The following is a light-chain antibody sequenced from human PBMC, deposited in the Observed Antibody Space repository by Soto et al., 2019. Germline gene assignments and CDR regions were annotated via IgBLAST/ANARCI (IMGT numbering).Light chain of an antibody. CDR1: QTISSW. J-gene: IGKJ1*01. Sequence: DIHMTQSPSTLSASVGDRVTISFRASQTISSWLAWYQQKPGKAPKLLIYDASNLQSGIPSRFSGSASGTDFTLAISSLQPEDFATYYCLQDYSYPWTFGQGTKVDIK. CDR3: LQDYSYPWT. CDR2: DAS. V-gene: IGKV1-5*01.